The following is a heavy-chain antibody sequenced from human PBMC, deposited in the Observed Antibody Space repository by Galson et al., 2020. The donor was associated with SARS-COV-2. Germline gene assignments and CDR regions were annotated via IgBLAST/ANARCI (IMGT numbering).Heavy chain of an antibody. CDR3: ARQGLYYYDSSGYYTDAFDI. CDR2: IYYSGST. V-gene: IGHV4-39*01. CDR1: GGSISSSSYY. J-gene: IGHJ3*02. Sequence: SETLSLTCTVSGGSISSSSYYWGWIRQPPGKGLEWIGSIYYSGSTYYNSSIKSRVTISVDTSKNQFSLKLSSVTAADTAVYYCARQGLYYYDSSGYYTDAFDIWGQGTIVTVSS. D-gene: IGHD3-22*01.